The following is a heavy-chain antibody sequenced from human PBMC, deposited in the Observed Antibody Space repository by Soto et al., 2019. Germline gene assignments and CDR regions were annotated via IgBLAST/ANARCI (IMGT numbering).Heavy chain of an antibody. Sequence: SVKVSCKXSGYTFTSYGISWVRQAPGQGLEWMGGIIPIFGTANYAQKFQGRVTITADESTSTAYMELSSLRSEDTAVYYCAREELANYYYYGMDVWGQGTTVTVSS. CDR2: IIPIFGTA. V-gene: IGHV1-69*13. CDR1: GYTFTSYG. CDR3: AREELANYYYYGMDV. J-gene: IGHJ6*02. D-gene: IGHD3-3*02.